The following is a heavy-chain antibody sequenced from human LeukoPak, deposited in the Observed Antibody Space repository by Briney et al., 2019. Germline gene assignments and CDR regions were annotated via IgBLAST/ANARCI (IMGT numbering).Heavy chain of an antibody. CDR2: IYYSGSG. Sequence: SETLSLTCTVSGGSISNYYWSWIRQPPGKELEWIGYIYYSGSGNYNPSLKSRVTISVDTSKNQFSLKLSSVTAADTAVYYCARGPPSFDYWGQGTLVTVSS. CDR3: ARGPPSFDY. V-gene: IGHV4-59*01. J-gene: IGHJ4*02. CDR1: GGSISNYY.